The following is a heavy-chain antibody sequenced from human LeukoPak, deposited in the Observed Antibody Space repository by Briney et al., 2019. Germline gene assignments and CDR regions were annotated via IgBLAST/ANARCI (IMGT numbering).Heavy chain of an antibody. CDR3: GKGRAVVGDAGPDY. D-gene: IGHD2-15*01. CDR1: GFTFSGFS. V-gene: IGHV3-23*01. Sequence: PWGSLRLSCVASGFTFSGFSMNWVCKVPGKGLEWVSSISAGSTNRYYADSVTGRFTISRDNSKNTLYLQMHSPRAEATATDYCGKGRAVVGDAGPDYWGQGTLVTVSS. J-gene: IGHJ4*02. CDR2: ISAGSTNR.